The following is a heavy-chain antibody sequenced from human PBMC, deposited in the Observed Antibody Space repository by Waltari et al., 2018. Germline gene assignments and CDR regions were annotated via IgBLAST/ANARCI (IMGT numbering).Heavy chain of an antibody. D-gene: IGHD2-2*01. CDR3: ARILPAWDRGYYFDY. CDR2: MKPNGGNT. V-gene: IGHV1-8*01. J-gene: IGHJ4*02. CDR1: GYTFTSYD. Sequence: QVQLVQSGAEVKKPGASVKVSCKASGYTFTSYDIHWVRQATGQGLEWMGWMKPNGGNTGYGQKFQGRVTISVDTSKNQFSLKLSSVTAADTAVYYCARILPAWDRGYYFDYWGQGTLVTVSS.